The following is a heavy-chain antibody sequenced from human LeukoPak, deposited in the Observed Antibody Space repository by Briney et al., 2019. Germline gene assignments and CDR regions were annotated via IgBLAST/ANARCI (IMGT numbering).Heavy chain of an antibody. CDR3: ARVGIAAPRGYYYYYMDV. D-gene: IGHD6-13*01. J-gene: IGHJ6*03. V-gene: IGHV1-2*06. CDR1: GYTFTCYY. Sequence: GASXKVSCKASGYTFTCYYMHWVRQAPGQGREWMGRINPNSGGANYAQKFQGRGTITRDTSISTAYMELSRLRSDDTAVYYCARVGIAAPRGYYYYYMDVWGKGTTVTVSS. CDR2: INPNSGGA.